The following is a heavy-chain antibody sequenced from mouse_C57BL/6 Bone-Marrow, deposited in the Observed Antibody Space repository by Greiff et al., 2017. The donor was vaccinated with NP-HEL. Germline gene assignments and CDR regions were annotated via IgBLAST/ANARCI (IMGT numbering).Heavy chain of an antibody. D-gene: IGHD2-4*01. V-gene: IGHV1-61*01. CDR2: IYPSDSET. Sequence: VQLQQPGAELVRPGSSVKLSCKASGYTFTSYWMDWVKQRPGQGLEWIGNIYPSDSETHYNQKFKDKATLTVDKSSSTAYMQLSSLTSEDSAVYYCARGEDYEPFGPFDYWGQGTTLTVSS. CDR1: GYTFTSYW. J-gene: IGHJ2*01. CDR3: ARGEDYEPFGPFDY.